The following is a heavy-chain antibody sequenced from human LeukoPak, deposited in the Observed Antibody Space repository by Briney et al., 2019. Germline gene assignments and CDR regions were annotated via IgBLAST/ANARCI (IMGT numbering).Heavy chain of an antibody. D-gene: IGHD3-22*01. Sequence: GGSLRLSCAASGFTFSNAWMSWVRQAPGKGLEWVGRIKSKTDGGTTDYAAPVKGRFTISRDDSKNTLHLQMNSLKTEDTAVYYCTTSITMIVVVESVDYWGQGTLVTVSS. J-gene: IGHJ4*02. CDR2: IKSKTDGGTT. CDR3: TTSITMIVVVESVDY. V-gene: IGHV3-15*01. CDR1: GFTFSNAW.